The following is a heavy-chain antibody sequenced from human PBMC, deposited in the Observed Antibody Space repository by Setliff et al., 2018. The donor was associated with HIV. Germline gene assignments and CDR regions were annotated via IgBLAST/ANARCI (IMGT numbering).Heavy chain of an antibody. V-gene: IGHV4-59*11. CDR2: IYYSGST. D-gene: IGHD3-10*01. CDR3: ARDYSGSETLGAVDI. J-gene: IGHJ3*02. CDR1: GGSISSHY. Sequence: SETLSLTCTVSGGSISSHYWSWIRQPPGKGLEWIGSIYYSGSTNYNPSLKSRVTISVDTSKNQFSLKLSSVTAADTAVYYCARDYSGSETLGAVDIWGQGTMVTVSS.